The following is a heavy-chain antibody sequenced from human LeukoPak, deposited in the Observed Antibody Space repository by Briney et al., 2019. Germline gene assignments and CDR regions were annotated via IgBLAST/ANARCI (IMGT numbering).Heavy chain of an antibody. CDR2: MNPNSGNT. J-gene: IGHJ5*02. V-gene: IGHV1-8*03. Sequence: ASVKVSCKASGYTFTSYDINWVRQATGQGLEWMGWMNPNSGNTGYAQKFQGRVTITRNTSISTAYMELSSLRSEDTAVYYCARGWGGPFGVDHGWFDPWGQGTLVTVSS. CDR1: GYTFTSYD. D-gene: IGHD3-3*01. CDR3: ARGWGGPFGVDHGWFDP.